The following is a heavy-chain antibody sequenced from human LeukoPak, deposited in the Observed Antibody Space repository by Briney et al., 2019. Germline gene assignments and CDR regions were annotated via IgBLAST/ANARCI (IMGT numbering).Heavy chain of an antibody. CDR3: AGGQLGGVWSY. J-gene: IGHJ4*02. V-gene: IGHV3-74*01. Sequence: GGSLRLSCAASGFTFSSCWMHWVRQAPGKGLVWVSHINSDGSTTRYADSVKGRFTISRDNAKNTLYLQMNSLRAEDTAVYYCAGGQLGGVWSYWGQGTLVTVSS. CDR2: INSDGSTT. D-gene: IGHD3-3*01. CDR1: GFTFSSCW.